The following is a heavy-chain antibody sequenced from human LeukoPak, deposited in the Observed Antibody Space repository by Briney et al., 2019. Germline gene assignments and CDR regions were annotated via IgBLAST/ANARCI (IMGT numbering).Heavy chain of an antibody. D-gene: IGHD3-16*01. CDR3: GGGGDFDY. CDR1: GFSFSIYF. Sequence: GGSLRLSCAASGFSFSIYFMNWVRQAPGKGLEWVSSISRTSEYIHYADSVRGRFAISRDNAKNSVYLQMNSLRAEDTAVYFCGGGGDFDYWGQGILVTGSA. CDR2: ISRTSEYI. J-gene: IGHJ4*02. V-gene: IGHV3-21*01.